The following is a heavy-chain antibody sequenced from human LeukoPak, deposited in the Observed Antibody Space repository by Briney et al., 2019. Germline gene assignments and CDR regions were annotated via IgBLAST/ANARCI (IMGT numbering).Heavy chain of an antibody. V-gene: IGHV4-61*02. Sequence: SETLSLTCTVSGGSISSGRYYWSWIRQPAGKGLEWIGRIYTSGSTNYNPSLKSRVTISVDTSKNQFSLKLSSVTAADTAVYYCARDHEVVPSYYYMDVWGKGTTVTVSS. CDR2: IYTSGST. CDR1: GGSISSGRYY. D-gene: IGHD2-2*01. J-gene: IGHJ6*03. CDR3: ARDHEVVPSYYYMDV.